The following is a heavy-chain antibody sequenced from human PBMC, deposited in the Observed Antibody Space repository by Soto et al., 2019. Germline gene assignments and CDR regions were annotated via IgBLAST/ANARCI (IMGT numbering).Heavy chain of an antibody. J-gene: IGHJ5*02. V-gene: IGHV1-2*02. CDR1: WYNSTGYY. D-gene: IGHD6-19*01. CDR3: ARDYNYSSGRGFDP. Sequence: SEQVSVKASWYNSTGYYMYWVRQDKGQGLEWMGWINPNSGGTNYAQKFQGRVTMTRDTSISTAYMELSRLRSDDTAVYYCARDYNYSSGRGFDPWGQGTLVTVSS. CDR2: INPNSGGT.